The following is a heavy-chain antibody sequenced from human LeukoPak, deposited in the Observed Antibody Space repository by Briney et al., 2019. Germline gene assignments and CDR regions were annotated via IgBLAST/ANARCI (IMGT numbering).Heavy chain of an antibody. CDR2: INHSGST. D-gene: IGHD2-2*01. CDR1: GGSFSGYY. CDR3: ASLNIVVVPAAMALMNWFDP. J-gene: IGHJ5*02. Sequence: SETLSLTCAVYGGSFSGYYWSWIRQPPGKGLEWIGEINHSGSTNYNPSLKSRVTISVDTPKNQFSLKLSSVTAADTAVYYCASLNIVVVPAAMALMNWFDPWGQGTLVTVSS. V-gene: IGHV4-34*01.